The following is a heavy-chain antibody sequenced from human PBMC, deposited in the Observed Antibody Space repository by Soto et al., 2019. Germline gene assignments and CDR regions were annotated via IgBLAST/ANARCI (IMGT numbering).Heavy chain of an antibody. V-gene: IGHV3-23*01. Sequence: GGSLRLSCAASGFTFNTYVMAWVRQAPGRGLEWVSCFGSGDITYYADSVKGRFTISRDNSKSTLYLQMNSLRAEDTAIYYCAKDTRGSSSQYFDXWGQTLLVTVSX. D-gene: IGHD6-6*01. CDR2: FGSGDIT. CDR3: AKDTRGSSSQYFDX. CDR1: GFTFNTYV. J-gene: IGHJ4*02.